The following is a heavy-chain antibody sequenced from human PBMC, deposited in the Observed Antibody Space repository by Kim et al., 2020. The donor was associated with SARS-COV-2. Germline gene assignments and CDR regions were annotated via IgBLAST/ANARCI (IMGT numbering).Heavy chain of an antibody. Sequence: YDPTLNTRLTMSVDTSKNQFSRRLSSVTAADTAVYYCARDPASGRYYFDCWGQGTLVAVSS. V-gene: IGHV4-31*02. J-gene: IGHJ4*02. D-gene: IGHD1-26*01. CDR3: ARDPASGRYYFDC.